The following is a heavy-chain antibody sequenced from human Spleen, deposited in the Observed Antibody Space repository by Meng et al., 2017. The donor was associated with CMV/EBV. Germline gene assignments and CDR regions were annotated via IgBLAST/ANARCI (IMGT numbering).Heavy chain of an antibody. CDR3: TRDRGDLMYYFDY. CDR1: GFTVSSYY. D-gene: IGHD3-10*01. Sequence: ETLSLTCAASGFTVSSYYMNWVRQAPGKGLEWVSKVYSSGTSYYTDSVKGRFTISRDSSKNTVNLEMNGLRADDTAVYYCTRDRGDLMYYFDYWGHGTLVTVSS. CDR2: VYSSGTS. V-gene: IGHV3-53*01. J-gene: IGHJ4*01.